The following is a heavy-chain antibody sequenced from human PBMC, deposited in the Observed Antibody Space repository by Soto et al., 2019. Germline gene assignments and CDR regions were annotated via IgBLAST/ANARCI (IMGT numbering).Heavy chain of an antibody. CDR2: ISSSSSYT. V-gene: IGHV3-11*06. J-gene: IGHJ4*02. Sequence: GGSLRLSCAASGFTFSDYYMSWIRQAPGKGLEWVSYISSSSSYTNYADSVKGRFTISRDNAKNSLYLQMKSLRAEDTAVYYCARYNWNDAPLLGYWGKGTLVTVSS. D-gene: IGHD1-20*01. CDR3: ARYNWNDAPLLGY. CDR1: GFTFSDYY.